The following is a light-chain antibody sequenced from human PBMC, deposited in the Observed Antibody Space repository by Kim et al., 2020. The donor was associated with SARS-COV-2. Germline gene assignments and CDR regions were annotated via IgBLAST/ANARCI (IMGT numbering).Light chain of an antibody. Sequence: DIQMTQSPSSLSASLGDRVIITCRATQSISTFLNWYQQKPGKPPKLLIYGASTLRSGVPSKFSGTGSGTEFTLAISSLQPEDFATYYCQQTYSSPQTFGQGTKVEI. V-gene: IGKV1-39*01. J-gene: IGKJ1*01. CDR2: GAS. CDR3: QQTYSSPQT. CDR1: QSISTF.